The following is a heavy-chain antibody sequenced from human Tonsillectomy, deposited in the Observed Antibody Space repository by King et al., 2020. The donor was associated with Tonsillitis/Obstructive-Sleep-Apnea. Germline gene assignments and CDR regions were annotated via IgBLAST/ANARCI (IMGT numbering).Heavy chain of an antibody. D-gene: IGHD3-3*01. V-gene: IGHV1-2*02. CDR1: GYTFTAYY. Sequence: VQLVESGAEVKKPGASVQVSCKASGYTFTAYYIHWVRQAPGQGLEWMGWINPNSGDTKYAQKFQGRVTMTRDTSISTAYMELSRLRSDDTAVYFCARGLYWSDYWGQGTLVTVSS. CDR3: ARGLYWSDY. CDR2: INPNSGDT. J-gene: IGHJ4*02.